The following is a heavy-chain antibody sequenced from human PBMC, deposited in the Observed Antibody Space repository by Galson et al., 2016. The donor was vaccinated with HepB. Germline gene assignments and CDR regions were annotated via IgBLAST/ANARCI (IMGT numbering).Heavy chain of an antibody. J-gene: IGHJ4*02. CDR1: SGSVSSGGYY. V-gene: IGHV4-61*08. CDR3: ARQTITAAGDY. D-gene: IGHD6-13*01. CDR2: IHNSGST. Sequence: SETLSLTCTVSSGSVSSGGYYWSWIRQPPGKGLEWIGYIHNSGSTNYNPSLKSRVTISIDTSKNQFFLKLTSVTAADTAVYYCARQTITAAGDYWGQGTLVTVSS.